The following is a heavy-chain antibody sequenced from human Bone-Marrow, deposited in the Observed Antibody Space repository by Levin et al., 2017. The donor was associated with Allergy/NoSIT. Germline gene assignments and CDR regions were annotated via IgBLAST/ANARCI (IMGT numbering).Heavy chain of an antibody. CDR1: GFTFSSYS. CDR2: ISSSSSTI. CDR3: ARRMRVPAATRRILVTLLGMDV. Sequence: PGGSLRLSCAASGFTFSSYSMNWVRQAPGKGLEWVSYISSSSSTIYYADSVKGRFTISRDNAKNSLYLQMNSLRAEDTAVYYCARRMRVPAATRRILVTLLGMDVWGQGTTVTVSS. V-gene: IGHV3-48*01. J-gene: IGHJ6*02. D-gene: IGHD2-2*01.